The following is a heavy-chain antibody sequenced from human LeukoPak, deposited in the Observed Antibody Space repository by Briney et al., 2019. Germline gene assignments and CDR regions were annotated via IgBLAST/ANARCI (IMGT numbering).Heavy chain of an antibody. Sequence: SETLSLTCDVSGGSISSSNWWSWVRQPPGKVLEWIGEIYHSGSTNYNPSLKSRVTISVDKSKNQFSLKLGSVTAADTAVYYCARTYYYDSSGYYRYYYYGMDVWGQGTTVTVSS. V-gene: IGHV4-4*02. J-gene: IGHJ6*02. CDR1: GGSISSSNW. CDR2: IYHSGST. D-gene: IGHD3-22*01. CDR3: ARTYYYDSSGYYRYYYYGMDV.